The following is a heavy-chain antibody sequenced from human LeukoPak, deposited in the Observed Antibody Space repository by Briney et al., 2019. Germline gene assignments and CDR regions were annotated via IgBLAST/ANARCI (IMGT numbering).Heavy chain of an antibody. Sequence: PGGSLRLSCAASGFTFSTYAMSWVRQAPGKGLEWVSAISGGGDSTSYADSVKGRFTISRDNAKNSLYLQMNSLRAEDTAVYYCARWGGHYWGQGTLVTVSS. J-gene: IGHJ4*02. V-gene: IGHV3-23*01. D-gene: IGHD3-16*01. CDR1: GFTFSTYA. CDR3: ARWGGHY. CDR2: ISGGGDST.